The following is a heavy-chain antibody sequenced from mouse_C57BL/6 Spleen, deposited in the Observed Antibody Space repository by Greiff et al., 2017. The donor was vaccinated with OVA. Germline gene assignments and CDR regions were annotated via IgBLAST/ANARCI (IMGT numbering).Heavy chain of an antibody. Sequence: QVQLKESGAELVRPGASVTLSCKASGYTFTDYEMHWVKQTPVHGLEWIGAIDPETGGPAYNQKFKGKAILTADKSSSTAYMELRSLTSEDSAVYYCTRLDYRGGTWFAYWGQGTLVTVSA. CDR1: GYTFTDYE. CDR2: IDPETGGP. D-gene: IGHD5-5*01. J-gene: IGHJ3*01. CDR3: TRLDYRGGTWFAY. V-gene: IGHV1-15*01.